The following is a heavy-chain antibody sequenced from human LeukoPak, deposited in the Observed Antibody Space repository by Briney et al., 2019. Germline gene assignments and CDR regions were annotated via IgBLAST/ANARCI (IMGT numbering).Heavy chain of an antibody. V-gene: IGHV3-7*01. D-gene: IGHD1-26*01. CDR3: ARGGVGAKYYMDV. CDR2: IKQDGSEK. CDR1: GFTFSSYW. Sequence: GGSLRLSCAASGFTFSSYWMSWVRQAPGKGLEWVANIKQDGSEKYYVDSVKGRFTISRDNAKNSLYLQMNSLRAEDTAVYYCARGGVGAKYYMDVWGKGTTVTVSS. J-gene: IGHJ6*03.